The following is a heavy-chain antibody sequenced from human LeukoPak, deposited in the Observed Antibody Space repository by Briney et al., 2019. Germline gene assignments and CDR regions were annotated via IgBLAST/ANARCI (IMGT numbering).Heavy chain of an antibody. CDR1: RFTFSNYV. CDR3: ATEPYDSSGHYFSHFDY. D-gene: IGHD3-22*01. J-gene: IGHJ4*02. CDR2: IRNGGGTT. V-gene: IGHV3-23*01. Sequence: GGSLRLSCAPSRFTFSNYVMSWVRHAPGKGLEWVSAIRNGGGTTYNADSVKGRFTISRDNSKNTLFLQMNSLRAEDAAVYYCATEPYDSSGHYFSHFDYWGQGALVTVSS.